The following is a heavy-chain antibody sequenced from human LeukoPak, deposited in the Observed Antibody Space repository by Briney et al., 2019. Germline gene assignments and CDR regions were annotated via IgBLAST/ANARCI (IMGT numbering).Heavy chain of an antibody. CDR2: IYTSGST. D-gene: IGHD4-11*01. Sequence: SETLSLTCTVSGGSISSGSYYRSWIRQPAGNGLEWFGRIYTSGSTNYNPSLKSRVTISVDTSKNQFSLKLSSVTAADTAVYYCARGTSGDYSNYRWFDPWGQGTLVTVSS. J-gene: IGHJ5*02. CDR1: GGSISSGSYY. CDR3: ARGTSGDYSNYRWFDP. V-gene: IGHV4-61*02.